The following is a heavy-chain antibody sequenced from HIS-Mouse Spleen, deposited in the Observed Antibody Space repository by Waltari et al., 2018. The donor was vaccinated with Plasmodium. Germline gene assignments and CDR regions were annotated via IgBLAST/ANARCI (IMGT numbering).Heavy chain of an antibody. Sequence: QVQLVQSGAEVKKPGASVKVSCKASGYTFTGSYMHWVRQATGQGLEWMGWINPNSGGTNYAQKFQGRVTMTRDTSISTAYMELSRLRSDDTAVYYCARVLGYKAAAGTFVEYFQHWGQGTLVTVSS. J-gene: IGHJ1*01. D-gene: IGHD6-13*01. CDR3: ARVLGYKAAAGTFVEYFQH. CDR1: GYTFTGSY. CDR2: INPNSGGT. V-gene: IGHV1-2*02.